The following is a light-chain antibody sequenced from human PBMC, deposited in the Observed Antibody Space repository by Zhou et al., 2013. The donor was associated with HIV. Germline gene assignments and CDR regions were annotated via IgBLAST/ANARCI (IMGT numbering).Light chain of an antibody. J-gene: IGKJ4*01. CDR1: QDISNY. CDR3: QQYDNLPLT. CDR2: DAS. V-gene: IGKV1-33*01. Sequence: DIQMTQSPSSLSASVGGRVTITCRASQDISNYLNWYQQKPGKAPEVLIYDASNLETGVPSRFSGSGSGTHFTFTISSLQPEDIATYYCQQYDNLPLTFGGGTKVEIK.